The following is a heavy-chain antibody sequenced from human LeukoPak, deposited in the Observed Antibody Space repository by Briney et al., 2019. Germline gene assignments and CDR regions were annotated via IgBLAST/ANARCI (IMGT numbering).Heavy chain of an antibody. D-gene: IGHD6-19*01. J-gene: IGHJ4*02. CDR2: IYSGGST. CDR3: ARDLRYSSGWYSDY. Sequence: QPGGSLRLSCAASGFTVSSNYMSWDRQAPGKGLEWVSVIYSGGSTYYADSVKGRFTISRDNSKNTLYLQMNSLRAEDTAVYCCARDLRYSSGWYSDYWGQGTLVTVSS. CDR1: GFTVSSNY. V-gene: IGHV3-66*01.